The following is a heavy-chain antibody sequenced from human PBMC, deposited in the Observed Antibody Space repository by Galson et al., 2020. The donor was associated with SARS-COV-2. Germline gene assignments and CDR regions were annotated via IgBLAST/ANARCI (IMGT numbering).Heavy chain of an antibody. J-gene: IGHJ3*01. D-gene: IGHD2-21*02. CDR1: GDSISSTAYY. CDR2: ISYTGRT. CDR3: ARRCGGDGYGVKDVVDV. V-gene: IGHV4-39*01. Sequence: SQTLSLTCTVSGDSISSTAYYWGWIRQPPGKGLEWIASISYTGRTIYNPSLEGRVTMSVDTSKNQFSLKLSSLTAADTAVYFCARRCGGDGYGVKDVVDVWGQGTMVTVSP.